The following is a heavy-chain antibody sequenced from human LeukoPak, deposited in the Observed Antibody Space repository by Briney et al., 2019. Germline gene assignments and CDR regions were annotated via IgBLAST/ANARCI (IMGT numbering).Heavy chain of an antibody. J-gene: IGHJ4*02. V-gene: IGHV4-61*02. CDR2: IHSSGST. D-gene: IGHD5-18*01. CDR1: GGSISSSTYS. CDR3: ARGVLDTAMVRFDY. Sequence: KPSETLSLTCTVSGGSISSSTYSWPWIRQPAGKGLEWIGRIHSSGSTHYNPSLKSRVTISVDTSKNHFSLNLSSVTAADTAVYFCARGVLDTAMVRFDYWGQGTLVSVSS.